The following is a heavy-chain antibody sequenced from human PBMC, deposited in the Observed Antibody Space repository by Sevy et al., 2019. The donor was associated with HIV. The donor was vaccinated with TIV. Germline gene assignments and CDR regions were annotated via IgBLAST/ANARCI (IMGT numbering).Heavy chain of an antibody. V-gene: IGHV3-64*01. D-gene: IGHD3-22*01. CDR3: AGKYHDTSGYPRYSMDV. J-gene: IGHJ6*02. CDR1: GFTFSTYA. CDR2: ISGGGGNT. Sequence: GGSRRLSCAASGFTFSTYAMYWVRQAPGKGLEYVSAISGGGGNTYYGTSVKGRFTVSRANAKNTLYLQMGSLRAEDMAVYFCAGKYHDTSGYPRYSMDVWGQGTTVTVSS.